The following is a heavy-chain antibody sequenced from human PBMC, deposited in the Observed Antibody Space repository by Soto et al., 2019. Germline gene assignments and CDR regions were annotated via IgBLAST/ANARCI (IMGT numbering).Heavy chain of an antibody. CDR2: IYYSGNT. D-gene: IGHD2-2*01. Sequence: PSETLSLTCTVSSGSISSYYWNWIRQPPGKGLEWIGSIYYSGNTNYGPSLKSRVTISVDTSKKQFSLNLTSVTAADTAMYYCARGYCSSTSCYEFDYWGPGALVTVSS. CDR3: ARGYCSSTSCYEFDY. CDR1: SGSISSYY. V-gene: IGHV4-59*01. J-gene: IGHJ4*02.